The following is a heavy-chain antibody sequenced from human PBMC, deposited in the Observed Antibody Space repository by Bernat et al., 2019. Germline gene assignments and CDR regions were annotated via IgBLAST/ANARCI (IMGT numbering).Heavy chain of an antibody. CDR2: ILPICGTA. CDR1: GGTFSSYA. V-gene: IGHV1-69*12. D-gene: IGHD1-1*01. J-gene: IGHJ5*02. Sequence: QVQLVQSGTEVKKPGSSVKVSCKASGGTFSSYAISWVRQAPGQGLEWMGGILPICGTANYAQKFQGRVTITADESTSTAYMELSSLRSEDTAVYSCARGHPIIRKNENWFDPWGQGTLVTVSS. CDR3: ARGHPIIRKNENWFDP.